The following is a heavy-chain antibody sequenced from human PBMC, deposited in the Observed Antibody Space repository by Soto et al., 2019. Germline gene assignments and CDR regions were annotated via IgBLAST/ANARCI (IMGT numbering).Heavy chain of an antibody. D-gene: IGHD4-17*01. Sequence: GGSLGLSCAASGFTFSSYWMHWVRQAPGKGLVWVSRINSDGSSTSYADSVKGRFTISRDNAKNTLYLQMNSLRAEDTAVYYCARCPDYGGNSIAYWGQGTLVTVSS. CDR1: GFTFSSYW. CDR2: INSDGSST. CDR3: ARCPDYGGNSIAY. J-gene: IGHJ4*02. V-gene: IGHV3-74*01.